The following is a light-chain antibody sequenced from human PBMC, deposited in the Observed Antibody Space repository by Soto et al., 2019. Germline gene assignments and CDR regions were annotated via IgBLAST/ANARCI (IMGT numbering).Light chain of an antibody. V-gene: IGKV3-20*01. CDR1: QSVTRGY. CDR2: GAS. CDR3: QHYGYSIT. Sequence: LTQSPGTLSLSPGERATLSCGFRASQSVTRGYLVWYQQKVGQAPRLLIYGASSRATGIPDRLSGSGSGTDSTLTISKVEPEDFAVDYCQHYGYSITFGPGTRLEIK. J-gene: IGKJ5*01.